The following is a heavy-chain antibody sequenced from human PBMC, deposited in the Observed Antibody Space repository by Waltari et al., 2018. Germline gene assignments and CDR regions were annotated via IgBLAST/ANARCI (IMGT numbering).Heavy chain of an antibody. CDR2: ISGSGGST. V-gene: IGHV3-23*01. Sequence: EVQLLESGGGLVQPGGSLRLSCAASGFTFSSYAMSWVRPAPGTGLEWVSAISGSGGSTYYADSVKGRFTISRDNSKNTLYLQMNSLRAEDTAVYYCAKGTSEAVAGYYYYYGMDVWGQGTTVTVSS. CDR1: GFTFSSYA. CDR3: AKGTSEAVAGYYYYYGMDV. J-gene: IGHJ6*02. D-gene: IGHD6-19*01.